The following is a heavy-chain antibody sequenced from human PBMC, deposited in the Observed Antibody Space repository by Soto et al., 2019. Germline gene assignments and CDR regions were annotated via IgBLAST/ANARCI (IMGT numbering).Heavy chain of an antibody. CDR1: GFTFSRVS. Sequence: PGGSLRLSCEASGFTFSRVSMNWVRQVPGKGLEWVASISSGSSDTWYADSVKGRFIISRDNAQNSLFLQMNTLRPEDTAMYHCARDVDTAMVTGSYWGQGTLVTVSS. D-gene: IGHD5-18*01. CDR2: ISSGSSDT. CDR3: ARDVDTAMVTGSY. J-gene: IGHJ4*02. V-gene: IGHV3-21*01.